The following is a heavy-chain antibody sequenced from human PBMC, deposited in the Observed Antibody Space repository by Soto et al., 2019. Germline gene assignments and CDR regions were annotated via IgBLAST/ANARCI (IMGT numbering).Heavy chain of an antibody. CDR3: ATRSMAAPDI. CDR1: GFTFGSYA. Sequence: EVQLLESGGGLVQPGGSLRLSCAASGFTFGSYAMSWVRQAPGKGLEWVSTISGGGGSTNYADSVKGRFTISRDNSKDTLYLQMNSLRVEDTAVYYCATRSMAAPDIWGQGTMVTVSS. D-gene: IGHD2-15*01. V-gene: IGHV3-23*01. J-gene: IGHJ3*02. CDR2: ISGGGGST.